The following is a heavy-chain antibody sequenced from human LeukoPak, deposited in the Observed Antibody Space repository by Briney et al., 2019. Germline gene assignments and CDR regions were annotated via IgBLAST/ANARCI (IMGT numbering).Heavy chain of an antibody. V-gene: IGHV1-18*01. D-gene: IGHD6-13*01. CDR1: GYTFFSYG. Sequence: ASVKVSCKASGYTFFSYGISWVRQAPGQGLEWMGWISAYNGNTNYAQNLQGRVTLTTDTSTSIAYMELSSLRSEDTAVYYCARRSYSRSWYYYYYMDVWGKGTTVTASS. CDR3: ARRSYSRSWYYYYYMDV. CDR2: ISAYNGNT. J-gene: IGHJ6*03.